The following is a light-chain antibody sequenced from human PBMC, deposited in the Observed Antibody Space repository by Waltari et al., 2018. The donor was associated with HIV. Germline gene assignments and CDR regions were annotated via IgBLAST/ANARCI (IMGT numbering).Light chain of an antibody. CDR1: QSLLHVNGNNY. CDR2: MTI. CDR3: MQALQTPRT. V-gene: IGKV2-28*01. Sequence: EIVMTQSPLSLPVTPGEPASISCRSSQSLLHVNGNNYLDWYFQKPGQSPQVLIYMTINRASGVPDRFSGSGSGTDFTLKISRLEAEDVGIYYCMQALQTPRTFGQGTKVEI. J-gene: IGKJ1*01.